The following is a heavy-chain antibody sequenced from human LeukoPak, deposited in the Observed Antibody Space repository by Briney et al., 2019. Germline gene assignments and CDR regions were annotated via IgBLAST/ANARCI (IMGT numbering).Heavy chain of an antibody. CDR3: AKVLRPKYYFDY. CDR1: GFTFSSYA. J-gene: IGHJ4*02. D-gene: IGHD4-17*01. CDR2: ISGSGGST. Sequence: GGSLRLSCTVSGFTFSSYAMSWVRQAPGKGLEWVSAISGSGGSTYYADSVKGRFTISRDNSKNTLYLQMNSLRAEDTAVYYCAKVLRPKYYFDYWGQGTLVTVSS. V-gene: IGHV3-23*01.